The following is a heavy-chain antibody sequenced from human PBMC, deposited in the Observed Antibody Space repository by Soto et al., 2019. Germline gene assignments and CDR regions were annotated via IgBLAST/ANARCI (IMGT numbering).Heavy chain of an antibody. D-gene: IGHD3-22*01. CDR1: GGSISSGGYY. J-gene: IGHJ4*02. V-gene: IGHV4-31*03. Sequence: SETLSLTCTVSGGSISSGGYYWSWIRQHPGKGLEWIGYIYYSGSTYYNPSLKSRVTISVDTSKNQFSLKLSSVTAADTAVYYCARVPVRLDSSGYVDYWGQGTLVTVSS. CDR2: IYYSGST. CDR3: ARVPVRLDSSGYVDY.